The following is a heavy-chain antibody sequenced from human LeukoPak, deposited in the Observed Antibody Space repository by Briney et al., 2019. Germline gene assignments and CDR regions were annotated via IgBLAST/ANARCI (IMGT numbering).Heavy chain of an antibody. Sequence: SGGSLRLSCAASGFTVSSNYMSRVRQAPGKGLEWVSVIYSGGSTYYADSVKGRFTISRDNSKNTLYLQMNSLRAEDTAVYYCARETRQYYYYGMDVWGQGTTVTVSS. CDR2: IYSGGST. CDR3: ARETRQYYYYGMDV. J-gene: IGHJ6*02. CDR1: GFTVSSNY. V-gene: IGHV3-66*01.